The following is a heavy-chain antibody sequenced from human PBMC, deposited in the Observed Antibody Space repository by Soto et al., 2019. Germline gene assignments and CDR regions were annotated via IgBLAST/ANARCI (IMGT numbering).Heavy chain of an antibody. V-gene: IGHV3-7*01. D-gene: IGHD5-12*01. CDR1: GFTFSNYW. CDR2: IKPDGTEK. CDR3: AGDGTVLVATISIFDY. J-gene: IGHJ4*02. Sequence: EVQLEEYGGGLVQPGGSLRLSCVISGFTFSNYWMTWVRQAPGKGLEWVANIKPDGTEKYYVDSVKGRFTISRDNAKNXLFLQMNSLRAEDTAVYYCAGDGTVLVATISIFDYWGQGTPVTVSS.